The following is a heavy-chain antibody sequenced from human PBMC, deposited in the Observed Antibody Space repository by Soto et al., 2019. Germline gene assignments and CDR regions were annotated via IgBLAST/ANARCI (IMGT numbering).Heavy chain of an antibody. CDR3: AGARSTWGSTWYFDY. CDR2: IYHSGST. J-gene: IGHJ4*02. Sequence: KPSETLSLTCAVSGGSISSSNWWSWVRQPPGKGLEWIGEIYHSGSTNYNPSLKSRITINPDTSKNQFSLQLNSVTPEDTAVYYCAGARSTWGSTWYFDYWAQGTLVTVSS. CDR1: GGSISSSNW. V-gene: IGHV4-4*02. D-gene: IGHD6-13*01.